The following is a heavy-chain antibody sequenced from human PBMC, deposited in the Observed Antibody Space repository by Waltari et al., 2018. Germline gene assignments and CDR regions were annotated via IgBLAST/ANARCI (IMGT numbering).Heavy chain of an antibody. Sequence: EVQLVQSGGGLVQPGGSLRLSCVGSGFAFGSSWMHWVRQNPGKGLVWVSRIDNDGADIKYADFVEGRFTVSRDNAKNTLSLQMNSLRTEDTAVYYCTRDTPHAWFNPWGQGTLVTVSS. J-gene: IGHJ5*02. CDR2: IDNDGADI. V-gene: IGHV3-74*01. CDR1: GFAFGSSW. CDR3: TRDTPHAWFNP.